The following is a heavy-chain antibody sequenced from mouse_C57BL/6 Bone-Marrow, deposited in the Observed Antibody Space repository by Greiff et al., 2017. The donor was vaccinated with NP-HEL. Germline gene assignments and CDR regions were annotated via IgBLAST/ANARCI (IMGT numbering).Heavy chain of an antibody. D-gene: IGHD3-2*02. CDR2: IDPENGDT. V-gene: IGHV14-4*01. CDR3: TTKLRPDY. Sequence: EVKLQESGAELVRPGASVKLSCTASGFNIKDDYMHWVKQRPEQGLEWIGWIDPENGDTEYASKFQGKATITADTSSNTAYLQLSSLTSEDTAVYYCTTKLRPDYWGQGTTLTVSS. J-gene: IGHJ2*01. CDR1: GFNIKDDY.